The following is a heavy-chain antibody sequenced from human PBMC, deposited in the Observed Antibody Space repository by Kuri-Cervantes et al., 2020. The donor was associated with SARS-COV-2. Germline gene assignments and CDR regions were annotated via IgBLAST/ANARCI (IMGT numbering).Heavy chain of an antibody. CDR2: FDPEDGET. Sequence: SVKVSCKVSGYTLTALSMHWVRQAPGKGLEWMGGFDPEDGETIYAQKFQGRVTMTEDTSTDTAYMELGSLRSEDTAVYYCATGDSSWYRYIRNTYYFDYWGQATLATVSS. CDR1: GYTLTALS. CDR3: ATGDSSWYRYIRNTYYFDY. V-gene: IGHV1-24*01. D-gene: IGHD6-13*01. J-gene: IGHJ4*02.